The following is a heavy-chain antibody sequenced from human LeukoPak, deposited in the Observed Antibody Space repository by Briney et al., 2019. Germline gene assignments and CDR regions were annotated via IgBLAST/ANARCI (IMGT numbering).Heavy chain of an antibody. Sequence: PGGSLRLSCAASGFTFSSYGIHWVRQAPGKGLEWVTVISYDGSNKYYPDSVKGRFTISGDNSKNTVYLQMNSLRAEDTAVYYCAKLVGATIFDYWGQGTLVTVSS. CDR3: AKLVGATIFDY. CDR2: ISYDGSNK. V-gene: IGHV3-30*18. J-gene: IGHJ4*02. CDR1: GFTFSSYG. D-gene: IGHD1-26*01.